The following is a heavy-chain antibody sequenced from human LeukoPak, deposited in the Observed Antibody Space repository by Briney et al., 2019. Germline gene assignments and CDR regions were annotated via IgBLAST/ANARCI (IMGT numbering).Heavy chain of an antibody. D-gene: IGHD2-15*01. Sequence: ASVKVSCKASGYTFTNYGISWVRQAPGQGLEWMGWVSAYGDNTNYVRKVQGRVTMTTDTSTSTAYMELRSLRSDDTAVYYCARDCIGCHGFDHWGQGTLVTVSS. J-gene: IGHJ4*02. CDR1: GYTFTNYG. CDR2: VSAYGDNT. V-gene: IGHV1-18*01. CDR3: ARDCIGCHGFDH.